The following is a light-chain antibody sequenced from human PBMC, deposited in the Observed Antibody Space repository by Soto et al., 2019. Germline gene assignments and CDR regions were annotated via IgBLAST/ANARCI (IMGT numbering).Light chain of an antibody. CDR2: EVS. J-gene: IGLJ3*02. V-gene: IGLV2-14*01. CDR3: SSYTSGSTWV. Sequence: QSALTQPASVSGSPGQSITISCTGTSSDVGGYNYVSWYQQHPGKAPKLMIYEVSNRPSGVSNRFSGSKSGNTASLTISGLQAEDEADYYCSSYTSGSTWVFGVGTKLTVL. CDR1: SSDVGGYNY.